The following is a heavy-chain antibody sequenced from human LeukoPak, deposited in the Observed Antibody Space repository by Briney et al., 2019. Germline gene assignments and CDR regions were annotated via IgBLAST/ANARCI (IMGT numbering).Heavy chain of an antibody. V-gene: IGHV3-23*01. CDR2: ISGRGGST. CDR1: GFTFSSYA. CDR3: AKGLYSSSSYFDY. D-gene: IGHD6-6*01. Sequence: PGGSLRLSCAASGFTFSSYAMNWVRQAPGKGLEWVSGISGRGGSTYYADSVKGRFTISRDNSKNTLYLQMNSLRAEDTAVYYCAKGLYSSSSYFDYWGQGTLVTVSS. J-gene: IGHJ4*02.